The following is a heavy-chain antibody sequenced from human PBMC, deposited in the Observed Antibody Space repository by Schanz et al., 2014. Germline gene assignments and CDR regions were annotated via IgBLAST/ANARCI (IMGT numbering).Heavy chain of an antibody. CDR3: ARIGGSVFDY. Sequence: EVQLVESGGGLVKPGGSLRLSCTASGFTFSSYSMNWVRQAPGKGLEWVSAMNESHSTIYYADSVRGRFTISRDNAENTLFLQMNSLRAEDTAVYYCARIGGSVFDYWAQGTLVTVSS. CDR2: MNESHSTI. V-gene: IGHV3-21*04. CDR1: GFTFSSYS. D-gene: IGHD3-10*01. J-gene: IGHJ4*02.